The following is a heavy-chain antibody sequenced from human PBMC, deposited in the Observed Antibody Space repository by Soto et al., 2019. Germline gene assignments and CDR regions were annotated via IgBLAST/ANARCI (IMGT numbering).Heavy chain of an antibody. CDR2: ISNDGRNT. J-gene: IGHJ6*02. CDR3: AKVIRADSTSSNFYYYSAMDV. V-gene: IGHV3-30*18. Sequence: QVQMVESGGGVVQPGRSLRLSCAASGFSFSAYGLHWVRQAPGKGLEWLAVISNDGRNTYYADSVKGRFTISRDNSKDTLFLQMNSLRGEDTAIYYCAKVIRADSTSSNFYYYSAMDVWGQGPTVTVSS. CDR1: GFSFSAYG. D-gene: IGHD6-6*01.